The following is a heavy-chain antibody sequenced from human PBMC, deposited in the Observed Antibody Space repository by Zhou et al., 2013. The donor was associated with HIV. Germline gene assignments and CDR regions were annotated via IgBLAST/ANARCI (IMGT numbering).Heavy chain of an antibody. Sequence: QVQLVQSGAEMKKAGASLKVSCKASGYTFSEYYIHWVRQAPGQGLEWMGWINPASGGTGLNFQGRVTATTDTSTSTAYLELSGLRSDDAALYYCARSQFRTTRIYFDSWGQGILVTVSS. D-gene: IGHD1-1*01. CDR3: ARSQFRTTRIYFDS. CDR1: GYTFSEYY. J-gene: IGHJ4*02. V-gene: IGHV1-2*02. CDR2: INPASGGT.